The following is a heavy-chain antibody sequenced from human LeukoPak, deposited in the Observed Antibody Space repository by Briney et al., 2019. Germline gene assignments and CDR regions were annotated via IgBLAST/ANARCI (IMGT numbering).Heavy chain of an antibody. CDR3: ARDLAVAGPLNWFDP. CDR1: GFTFSSYA. CDR2: IKQDGSEK. Sequence: GGSLRLSCAASGFTFSSYAMSWVRQAPGKGLEWVANIKQDGSEKYYVDSVKGRFTISRDNAKNSLYLQMNSLRAEDTAVYYCARDLAVAGPLNWFDPWGQGTLVTVSS. V-gene: IGHV3-7*01. D-gene: IGHD6-19*01. J-gene: IGHJ5*02.